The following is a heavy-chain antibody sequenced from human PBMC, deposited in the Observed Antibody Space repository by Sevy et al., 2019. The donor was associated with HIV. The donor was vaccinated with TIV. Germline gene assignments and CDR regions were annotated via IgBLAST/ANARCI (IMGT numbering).Heavy chain of an antibody. D-gene: IGHD3-10*01. J-gene: IGHJ6*02. CDR1: GFTFNTYE. CDR2: ITYSGSTT. CDR3: ARGTATYYYGSGGMDV. Sequence: GGSLRLSCAASGFTFNTYEMNWVRQAPGKGLEWISYITYSGSTTYYAESVKGRFTISRDNAKNSLSLQMNSLRPEDRAVYYCARGTATYYYGSGGMDVWGQGTTVTVSS. V-gene: IGHV3-48*03.